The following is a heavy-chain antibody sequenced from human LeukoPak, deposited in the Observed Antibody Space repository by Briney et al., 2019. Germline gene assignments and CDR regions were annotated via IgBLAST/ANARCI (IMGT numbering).Heavy chain of an antibody. V-gene: IGHV3-23*01. D-gene: IGHD1-26*01. J-gene: IGHJ4*02. CDR3: AKDLSGGSYLIDY. CDR2: ISGGGGST. CDR1: GITFSSYS. Sequence: PGGSLRLSCAASGITFSSYSMSWVRQAPGKGLEWVSAISGGGGSTYYADSVKGRFTISRDNSKNTLYVQMNSLRVEDTAVYYCAKDLSGGSYLIDYWGQGTLVTVSS.